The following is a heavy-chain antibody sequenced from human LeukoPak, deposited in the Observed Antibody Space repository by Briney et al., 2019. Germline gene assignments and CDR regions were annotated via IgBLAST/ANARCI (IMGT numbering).Heavy chain of an antibody. Sequence: HSGGSLRLSCAASGFTFSDYWMHWVRQAPGKGLVWVSRIKSDGSSTSYADSVKGRFTITRDSAKNTLYLQMNSLRAEDTAVYYCARVLQGEWFFDYWGQGTLVTVSS. CDR3: ARVLQGEWFFDY. V-gene: IGHV3-74*01. CDR1: GFTFSDYW. D-gene: IGHD3-3*01. CDR2: IKSDGSST. J-gene: IGHJ4*02.